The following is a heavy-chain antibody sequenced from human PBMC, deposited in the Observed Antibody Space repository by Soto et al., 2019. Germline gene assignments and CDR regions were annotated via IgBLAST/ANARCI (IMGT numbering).Heavy chain of an antibody. J-gene: IGHJ4*02. D-gene: IGHD5-18*01. CDR3: ARDFFGGYTYGPGDY. CDR1: GFMFSAYW. Sequence: WGSLRLSCAASGFMFSAYWIIWVRHSPLKGLEWVANIHGDGGKIYYVDSVKGRFTISRDNAKRSLYLQMNSLRAEDTAVYYCARDFFGGYTYGPGDYWGQGALVTVSS. V-gene: IGHV3-7*01. CDR2: IHGDGGKI.